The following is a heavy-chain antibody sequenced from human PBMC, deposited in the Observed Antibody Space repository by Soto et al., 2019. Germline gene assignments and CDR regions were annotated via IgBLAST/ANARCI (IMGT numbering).Heavy chain of an antibody. J-gene: IGHJ4*02. CDR2: IYTSGST. CDR1: GGSISSYY. CDR3: ASIDILTGYSYYFDY. D-gene: IGHD3-9*01. Sequence: SETLSLTCTVSGGSISSYYWSWIRQPAGKGLEWIGRIYTSGSTNYNPSLKSRVTMSVDTSKNQFSLKLSSVTAADTAVYYCASIDILTGYSYYFDYWGQGTLVTVSS. V-gene: IGHV4-4*07.